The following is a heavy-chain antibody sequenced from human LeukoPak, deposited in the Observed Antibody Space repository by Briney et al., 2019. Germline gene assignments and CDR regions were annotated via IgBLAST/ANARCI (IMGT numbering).Heavy chain of an antibody. Sequence: ETLSLTCTVSGGSISSSSYSWGWIRQPPGRGLEWVANIKQDGSERYYVDSVRGRFTISRDNAKNSLYLQMNSLRAEDTGVYYCAGSGWQVYLDYWGQGALVTVSS. CDR3: AGSGWQVYLDY. CDR2: IKQDGSER. D-gene: IGHD6-19*01. V-gene: IGHV3-7*01. CDR1: GGSISSSSYS. J-gene: IGHJ4*02.